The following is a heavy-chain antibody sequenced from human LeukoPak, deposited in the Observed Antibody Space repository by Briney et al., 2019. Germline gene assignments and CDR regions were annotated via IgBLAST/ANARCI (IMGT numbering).Heavy chain of an antibody. J-gene: IGHJ4*02. CDR3: ARHPGGYFDY. D-gene: IGHD3-10*01. CDR2: INHSGST. V-gene: IGHV4-34*01. CDR1: GGSFSGYY. Sequence: SETLSLTCAVYGGSFSGYYWSWIRQPPGKGLEWIGEINHSGSTNYNPSLKSRVTISVDTSKNQFSLKLSSVTAADTAVYYCARHPGGYFDYWGQGTLVTVSS.